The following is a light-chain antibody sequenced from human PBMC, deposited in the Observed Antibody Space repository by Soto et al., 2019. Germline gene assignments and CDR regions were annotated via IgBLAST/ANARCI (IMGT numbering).Light chain of an antibody. Sequence: SYELTQPPSVSVAPGKTARITCGGNNIGSKSVHWYQQKPGQAPVLVIYYDTDRPSGIPERFSGSNSGNTATLTISGVEAGDEADYSCQVWDSSSDHLIFGGGTKVTVL. CDR2: YDT. J-gene: IGLJ2*01. CDR1: NIGSKS. V-gene: IGLV3-21*04. CDR3: QVWDSSSDHLI.